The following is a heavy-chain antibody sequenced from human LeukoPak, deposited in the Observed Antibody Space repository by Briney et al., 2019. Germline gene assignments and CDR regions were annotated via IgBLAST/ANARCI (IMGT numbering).Heavy chain of an antibody. J-gene: IGHJ4*02. CDR1: GFTFSNAW. V-gene: IGHV3-23*01. CDR3: ANDGNYDFWSGYSTFDY. D-gene: IGHD3-3*01. Sequence: GGSLRLSCAASGFTFSNAWMSWVRQAPGKGLEWVSAISGSGGSTYYADSVKGRFTISRDNSKNTLYLQMNSLRAEDTAVYYCANDGNYDFWSGYSTFDYWGQGTLVTVSS. CDR2: ISGSGGST.